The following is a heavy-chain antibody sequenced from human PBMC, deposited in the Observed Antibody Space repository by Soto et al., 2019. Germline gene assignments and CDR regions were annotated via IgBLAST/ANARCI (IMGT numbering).Heavy chain of an antibody. J-gene: IGHJ4*02. D-gene: IGHD5-12*01. V-gene: IGHV1-18*01. CDR2: ISAYNGNT. Sequence: ASVKVSCKASGYTFTSYGISWVRQAPGQGLEWMGWISAYNGNTNYAQKLQGRVTMTTDTSTSTAYMELRSLRSDDTAVYYCARDAGSRDGYNYRTFDYWGQGTLVTVSS. CDR3: ARDAGSRDGYNYRTFDY. CDR1: GYTFTSYG.